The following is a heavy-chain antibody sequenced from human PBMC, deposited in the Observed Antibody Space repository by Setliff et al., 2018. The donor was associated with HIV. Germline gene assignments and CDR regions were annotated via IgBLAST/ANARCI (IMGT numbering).Heavy chain of an antibody. J-gene: IGHJ4*02. D-gene: IGHD2-21*02. CDR3: ARGIAALTASFDS. Sequence: GESLKISCKASGYSFTTNWIGWVRQMPGKGLEWMGAMFPGDSDTRYSPSFQGRVTLSADKSISTAYLQWSSLQTSDSGMYYCARGIAALTASFDSWGQGSLVTVSS. V-gene: IGHV5-51*01. CDR1: GYSFTTNW. CDR2: MFPGDSDT.